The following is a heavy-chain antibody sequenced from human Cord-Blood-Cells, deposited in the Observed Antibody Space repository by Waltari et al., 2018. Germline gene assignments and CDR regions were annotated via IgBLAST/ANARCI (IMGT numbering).Heavy chain of an antibody. Sequence: QVQLVESGGGVVQPGRSLRLSCAASGFTFSSYAMHWVRQAPGKGLEWVAVISYDGSNKYYADSVKGRFTISRDNSKNTLYLQMNSLRAEDTAVYYCAIDRNWDWGQGTLVTVSS. CDR2: ISYDGSNK. CDR1: GFTFSSYA. CDR3: AIDRNWD. D-gene: IGHD7-27*01. V-gene: IGHV3-30-3*01. J-gene: IGHJ4*02.